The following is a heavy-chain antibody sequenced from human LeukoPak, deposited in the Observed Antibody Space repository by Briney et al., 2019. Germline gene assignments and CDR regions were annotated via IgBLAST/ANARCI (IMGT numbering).Heavy chain of an antibody. CDR2: INQDGSEK. CDR3: ARVRSNAFDM. V-gene: IGHV3-7*01. Sequence: GGSLRLSCAASGFTFSSYEMNWVRQAPGKGLEWVANINQDGSEKYYVDSVKGRFTISRDNAKNSLYLQMNSLRAEDTAVYYCARVRSNAFDMWGQGTMVTVSS. J-gene: IGHJ3*02. CDR1: GFTFSSYE.